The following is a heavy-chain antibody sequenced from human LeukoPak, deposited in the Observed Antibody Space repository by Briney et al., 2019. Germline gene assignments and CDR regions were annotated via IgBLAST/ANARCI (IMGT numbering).Heavy chain of an antibody. Sequence: GGSLRLSCAASGFTFSSYSMNWVRQAPGKGLEWVSYISSSGSTIYYADSVKGRFTISRDNAKNSLYLQMNSLRAEDTAVYYCARIYGGIYFDYWGQGTLVTVSS. CDR1: GFTFSSYS. CDR2: ISSSGSTI. V-gene: IGHV3-48*04. CDR3: ARIYGGIYFDY. J-gene: IGHJ4*02. D-gene: IGHD4-23*01.